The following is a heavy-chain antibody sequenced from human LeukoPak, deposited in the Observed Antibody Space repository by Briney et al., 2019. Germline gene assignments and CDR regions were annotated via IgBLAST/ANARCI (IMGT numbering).Heavy chain of an antibody. Sequence: GGSLRLSCAASGFTFSSYAMSWVRQAPGKGLEWVSAISGSGGSTYYADSVKGRFTISRDNSENTLYLQMNSLRAEDTAVYYCAKAPTTDYYYYMDVWGKGTTVTVSS. CDR1: GFTFSSYA. CDR2: ISGSGGST. V-gene: IGHV3-23*01. CDR3: AKAPTTDYYYYMDV. J-gene: IGHJ6*03. D-gene: IGHD4-17*01.